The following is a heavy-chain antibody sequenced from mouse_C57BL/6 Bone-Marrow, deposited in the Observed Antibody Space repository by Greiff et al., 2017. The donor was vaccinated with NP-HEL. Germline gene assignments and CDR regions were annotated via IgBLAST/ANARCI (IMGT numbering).Heavy chain of an antibody. Sequence: VKLQQPGAELVMPGASVKLSCKASGYTFTSYWMHWVKQRPGQGLEWIGEIDPSDSYTNYNQKFKGKSTLTVDKSSSTAYMQLSSLTSEDSAVYYCARPDYGSPYYAMDYWGQGTPVTVSS. CDR1: GYTFTSYW. J-gene: IGHJ4*01. CDR2: IDPSDSYT. D-gene: IGHD1-1*01. CDR3: ARPDYGSPYYAMDY. V-gene: IGHV1-69*01.